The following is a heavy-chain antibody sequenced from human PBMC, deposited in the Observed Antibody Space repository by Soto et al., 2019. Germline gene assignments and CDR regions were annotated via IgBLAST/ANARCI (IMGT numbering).Heavy chain of an antibody. D-gene: IGHD5-18*01. V-gene: IGHV3-21*01. Sequence: LRLSCAASGFTFSSYSMNWVRQAPGKGLEWVSSISSSSSYIYYADSVKGRFTISRDNAKNSLYLQMNSLRAEDTAVYYCARDPYSYGLSLFGYWGQGTLVTVSS. CDR2: ISSSSSYI. CDR1: GFTFSSYS. J-gene: IGHJ4*02. CDR3: ARDPYSYGLSLFGY.